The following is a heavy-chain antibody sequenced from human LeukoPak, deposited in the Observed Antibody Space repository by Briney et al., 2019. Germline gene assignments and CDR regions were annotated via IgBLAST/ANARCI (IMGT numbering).Heavy chain of an antibody. D-gene: IGHD3-10*01. V-gene: IGHV1-46*03. Sequence: GASVKVSCKASGYTFTSYYMHWVRRAPGQGLEWMGIINPSGGSTSYAQKFQGRVTMTRDTSTSTVYMELSSLRSEDTAVYYCASTPYYYGSGSPNWFDPWGQGTLVTVSS. CDR1: GYTFTSYY. CDR3: ASTPYYYGSGSPNWFDP. J-gene: IGHJ5*02. CDR2: INPSGGST.